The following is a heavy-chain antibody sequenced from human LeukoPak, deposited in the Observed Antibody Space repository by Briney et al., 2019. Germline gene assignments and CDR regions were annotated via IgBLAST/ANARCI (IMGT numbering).Heavy chain of an antibody. V-gene: IGHV4-4*07. Sequence: KPSETLSLTCTVSGGSISTYYWSWIRQPAGKGLEWIGHIYNSGSTNYNPSLKGRVTISLDTSKNQFSLKLNSVTAADTAVYYCARTLLGRLFDYWGQGTLVTVSS. J-gene: IGHJ4*02. CDR2: IYNSGST. CDR3: ARTLLGRLFDY. CDR1: GGSISTYY. D-gene: IGHD2-8*02.